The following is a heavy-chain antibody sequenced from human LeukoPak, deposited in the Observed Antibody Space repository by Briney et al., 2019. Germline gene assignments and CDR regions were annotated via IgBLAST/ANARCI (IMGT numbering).Heavy chain of an antibody. CDR1: GFTFSSYG. CDR3: AREWVSYYDFWSGSFDY. CDR2: IRYDGSNK. D-gene: IGHD3-3*01. Sequence: GGSLRLSCAASGFTFSSYGMHWVRQAPGKGLEWVAFIRYDGSNKYYADSVKGRFTISRDNSKNTLYLQMNSLRAEDTAVYYCAREWVSYYDFWSGSFDYWGQGTLVTVSS. J-gene: IGHJ4*02. V-gene: IGHV3-30*02.